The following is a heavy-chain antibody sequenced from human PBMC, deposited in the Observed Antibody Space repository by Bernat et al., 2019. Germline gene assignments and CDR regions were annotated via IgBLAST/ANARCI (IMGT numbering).Heavy chain of an antibody. D-gene: IGHD1-1*01. J-gene: IGHJ2*01. Sequence: EVQLVESGGGLVKPGGSLRLSCAASGFTFSSYSMNWVRQAPGKGLEWVSSISSSSSYIYYADSVKGRFTISRDNATNSLYLQMNSLRAEDTAVYYCARDTTGTTPSWYFDLWGRGTLVTVSS. CDR1: GFTFSSYS. V-gene: IGHV3-21*01. CDR3: ARDTTGTTPSWYFDL. CDR2: ISSSSSYI.